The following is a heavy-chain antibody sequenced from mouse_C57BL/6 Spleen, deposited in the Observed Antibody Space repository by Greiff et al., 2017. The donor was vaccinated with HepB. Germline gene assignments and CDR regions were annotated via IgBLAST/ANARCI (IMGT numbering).Heavy chain of an antibody. J-gene: IGHJ2*01. V-gene: IGHV1-72*01. Sequence: QVQLQQPGAELVKPGASVKLSCKTCGYTFTSYWMHWVYQRPGRGLEWIGMIDPNSGGTKYNEKFSSKATLTVDKPSITAYMQLSRLTSEDAAVYYCARTDGYYDYVEDWGQGTTLTVSS. CDR1: GYTFTSYW. D-gene: IGHD2-3*01. CDR2: IDPNSGGT. CDR3: ARTDGYYDYVED.